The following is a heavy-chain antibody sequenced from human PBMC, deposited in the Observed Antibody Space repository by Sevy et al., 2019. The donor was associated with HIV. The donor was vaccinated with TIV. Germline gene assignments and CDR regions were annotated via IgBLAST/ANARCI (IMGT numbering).Heavy chain of an antibody. D-gene: IGHD2-2*01. CDR2: INESGIT. V-gene: IGHV4-34*01. CDR3: ARSPPVVVVPGAPSWFDP. Sequence: SEILSLTCAVHDGSFSGYYWNWIRQLPGKGLEWIGEINESGITYYNPSLKSRVTISVDTSKKQFSLKLNSVTAVDSAVYFCARSPPVVVVPGAPSWFDPWGQGTLVTVFS. CDR1: DGSFSGYY. J-gene: IGHJ5*02.